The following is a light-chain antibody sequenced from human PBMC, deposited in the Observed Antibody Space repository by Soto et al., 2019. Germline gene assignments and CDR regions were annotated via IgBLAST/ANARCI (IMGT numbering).Light chain of an antibody. CDR1: QSISGL. Sequence: DIQMTQSPSTLSASVGDRVTITCRASQSISGLLAWYQQKPGKAPKLLIYKASGLESGVPSRFSGSGSGTEFPLTINGLQPDDFATYYCQQYNTFWTFGQGTKVDIK. CDR3: QQYNTFWT. V-gene: IGKV1-5*03. CDR2: KAS. J-gene: IGKJ1*01.